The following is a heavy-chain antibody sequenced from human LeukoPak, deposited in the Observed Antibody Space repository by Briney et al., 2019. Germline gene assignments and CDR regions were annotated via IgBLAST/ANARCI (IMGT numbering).Heavy chain of an antibody. D-gene: IGHD2-2*01. V-gene: IGHV3-23*01. CDR3: AKGLGYCSSTSCSLSDY. CDR1: GFTFSSYA. Sequence: GGSLRLSCAASGFTFSSYAMRWVRQAPGKGLEWVSAISGSGGSTYYADSVKGRFTISRDNSKNTLYLQMNSLRAEDTAVYYCAKGLGYCSSTSCSLSDYWGQGTLVTVSS. CDR2: ISGSGGST. J-gene: IGHJ4*02.